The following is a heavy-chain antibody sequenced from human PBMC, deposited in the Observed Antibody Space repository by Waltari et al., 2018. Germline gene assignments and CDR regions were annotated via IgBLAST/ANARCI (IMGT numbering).Heavy chain of an antibody. CDR1: GGSISSGGYY. CDR3: AREGAAGVSDAFDI. CDR2: IYYSGST. Sequence: QVQLQESGPGLVKPSQTLSLTCTVSGGSISSGGYYWSWIRQHPGKGLEWIGYIYYSGSTYYNPSLKSRVTISVDTSKNQFSLKLSSVTAADTAVYYCAREGAAGVSDAFDIWGQGTMVTVSS. D-gene: IGHD6-25*01. V-gene: IGHV4-31*03. J-gene: IGHJ3*02.